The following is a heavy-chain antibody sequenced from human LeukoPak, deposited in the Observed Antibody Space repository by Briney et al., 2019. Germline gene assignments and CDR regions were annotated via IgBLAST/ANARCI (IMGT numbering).Heavy chain of an antibody. Sequence: GGSLRLSCAASGFTVSSNYMSWIRQAPGKGLEWVSYISSSGSTIYYADSVKGRFTISRDNAKNSLYLQMNSLRAEDTAVYYCARDYHYDSSGYSGYWGQGTLVTVSS. D-gene: IGHD3-22*01. J-gene: IGHJ4*02. V-gene: IGHV3-11*01. CDR2: ISSSGSTI. CDR1: GFTVSSNY. CDR3: ARDYHYDSSGYSGY.